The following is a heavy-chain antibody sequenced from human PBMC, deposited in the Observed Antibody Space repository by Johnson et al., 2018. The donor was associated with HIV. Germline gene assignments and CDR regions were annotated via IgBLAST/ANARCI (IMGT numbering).Heavy chain of an antibody. Sequence: EVQLVESGGGLVQPGGSLRLSCAASGFTFSSYWMHWVRQAPGKGLEWVGRIKSKTHGETTDYAAPVKGRFSISRDDSKNTLYLQMNSLKTEDTAVYYCAAAEYDAFDIWGQGTMVTVSS. D-gene: IGHD6-25*01. CDR1: GFTFSSYW. CDR2: IKSKTHGETT. CDR3: AAAEYDAFDI. V-gene: IGHV3-15*01. J-gene: IGHJ3*02.